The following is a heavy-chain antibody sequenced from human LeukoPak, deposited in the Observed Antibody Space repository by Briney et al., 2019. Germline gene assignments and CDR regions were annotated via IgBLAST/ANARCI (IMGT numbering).Heavy chain of an antibody. D-gene: IGHD6-13*01. CDR3: ARDPSGSRGYRSGYYDY. CDR2: IKQGGSEK. J-gene: IGHJ4*02. V-gene: IGHV3-7*01. CDR1: GFTFSSYW. Sequence: GGSLTLSCAASGFTFSSYWMSWVRQAPGKGLEWVANIKQGGSEKYYVDSVKGRSTISRENAKNSLYLQLNSLSAEHAAVYSCARDPSGSRGYRSGYYDYWGQGGLLTVCS.